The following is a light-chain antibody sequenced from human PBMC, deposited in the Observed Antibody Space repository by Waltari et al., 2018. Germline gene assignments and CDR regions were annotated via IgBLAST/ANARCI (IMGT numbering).Light chain of an antibody. CDR2: DAS. V-gene: IGKV3-11*01. J-gene: IGKJ1*01. CDR1: QSVGIY. Sequence: EVVLTQSPATLSLSPGERATLSCRASQSVGIYLAWYQQKPGQTPRLLMDDASTRATGTPGRVSGSGSGTDFTLTISSLEPDDSAVYYCQQRTTWWTFGQGTKVEIK. CDR3: QQRTTWWT.